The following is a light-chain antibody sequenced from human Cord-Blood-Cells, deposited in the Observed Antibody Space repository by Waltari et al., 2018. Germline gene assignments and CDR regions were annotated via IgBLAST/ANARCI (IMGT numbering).Light chain of an antibody. Sequence: DIQMTQSPSTLSASVGDRVTITCRASQSISSWLAWYQQKPGKATKLLIYDASCLESGVPSRFSVSGSGTEFTLTISSLQPDDFATYYCQQYNSYSPYTFGQGTKLEIK. CDR1: QSISSW. V-gene: IGKV1-5*01. CDR2: DAS. CDR3: QQYNSYSPYT. J-gene: IGKJ2*01.